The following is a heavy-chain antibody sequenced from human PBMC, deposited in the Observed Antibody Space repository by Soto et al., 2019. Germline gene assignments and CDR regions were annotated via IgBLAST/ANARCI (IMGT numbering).Heavy chain of an antibody. V-gene: IGHV3-23*01. J-gene: IGHJ6*02. CDR3: AKFQVEGYHNYYGMDV. Sequence: GGSLRLSCAASGFTFSSYALSWVRQAPGKGLEWVSTISVSGHDTYYADSVKGRFTISRDNSRDTLYLEVNSLRAEDTALYYCAKFQVEGYHNYYGMDVWGQGTTVTVSS. CDR1: GFTFSSYA. CDR2: ISVSGHDT.